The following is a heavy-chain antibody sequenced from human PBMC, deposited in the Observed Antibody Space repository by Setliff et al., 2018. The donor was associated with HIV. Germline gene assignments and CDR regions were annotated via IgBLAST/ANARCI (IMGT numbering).Heavy chain of an antibody. CDR3: ARGSSGWTFDY. J-gene: IGHJ4*02. D-gene: IGHD6-19*01. Sequence: SETLSLTCTVSGGSIRGHYWSWIRQPPGKGLEWIGTIYYSGSTYYKPSLKSRGTISVDKSKNQFSLKLSSVTAADTAVYYCARGSSGWTFDYWGQGTLVTVSS. V-gene: IGHV4-59*11. CDR2: IYYSGST. CDR1: GGSIRGHY.